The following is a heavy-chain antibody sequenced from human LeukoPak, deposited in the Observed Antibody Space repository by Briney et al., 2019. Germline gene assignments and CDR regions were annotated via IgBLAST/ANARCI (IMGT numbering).Heavy chain of an antibody. CDR3: AGGAGWLIDY. J-gene: IGHJ4*02. D-gene: IGHD6-19*01. Sequence: GGSLRLSCAPSGLTFISNWITWVRKAPGKGLEWVTNIKQDGSEEHYVDSVKGRFTISRDNAKNSVYLQMNSLRAEDTAMYYCAGGAGWLIDYWGQGALVTVSS. V-gene: IGHV3-7*03. CDR2: IKQDGSEE. CDR1: GLTFISNW.